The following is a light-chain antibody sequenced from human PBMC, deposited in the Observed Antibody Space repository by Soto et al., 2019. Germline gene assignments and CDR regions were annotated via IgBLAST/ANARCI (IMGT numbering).Light chain of an antibody. CDR2: DVT. CDR1: SSDFGGYNY. CDR3: SSYTSSSTSYV. J-gene: IGLJ1*01. Sequence: QSVLTQPASVYGSPGQWITISCTGTSSDFGGYNYVSWYQQHPGKAPKLMIYDVTNRPSGVSTRFSGSKSGNTASLTISGLQAEDEADYYCSSYTSSSTSYVFGTGTKVTVL. V-gene: IGLV2-14*01.